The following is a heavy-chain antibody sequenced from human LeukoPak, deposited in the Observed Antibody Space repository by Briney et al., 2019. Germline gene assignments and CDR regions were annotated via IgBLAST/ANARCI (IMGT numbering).Heavy chain of an antibody. CDR1: GGSISSHY. D-gene: IGHD3-22*01. V-gene: IGHV4-59*11. Sequence: SETLSLTCTVSGGSISSHYWSWIRQPPGKGLEWIGYIYYSGSTNYNPSLKSRVTISVDASKNQFSLKLSSVTAADTAVYYCARYYDSSGYYPPEGYYYYYMDVWGKGTTVTVSS. CDR2: IYYSGST. J-gene: IGHJ6*03. CDR3: ARYYDSSGYYPPEGYYYYYMDV.